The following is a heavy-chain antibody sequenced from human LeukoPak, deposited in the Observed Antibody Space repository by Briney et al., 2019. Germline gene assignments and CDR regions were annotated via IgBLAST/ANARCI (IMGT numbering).Heavy chain of an antibody. CDR1: GFTFRSYA. V-gene: IGHV3-23*01. CDR2: ISGSGGST. J-gene: IGHJ4*02. D-gene: IGHD2-2*01. Sequence: GGSLRLSCAASGFTFRSYAMSWVRQAPGKGLEWVSAISGSGGSTYYADSVKGRFTISRDNSKNTLYLQMNSLRAEDTAVYYCAKSDIVVVPAATMFDYWGQGTLVTVSS. CDR3: AKSDIVVVPAATMFDY.